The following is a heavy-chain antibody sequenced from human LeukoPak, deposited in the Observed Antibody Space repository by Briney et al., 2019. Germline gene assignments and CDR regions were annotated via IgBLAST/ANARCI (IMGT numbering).Heavy chain of an antibody. Sequence: SSETLSLTCAVYVGSFSGYHWNWIRQPPGKGPEWIGEINHSGSTNYNPSLKSRVTISVDTSKNQFSLKLSSVTAADTAVYYCARHGVRYFDWLPYFDYWGQGTLVTVSS. D-gene: IGHD3-9*01. J-gene: IGHJ4*02. V-gene: IGHV4-34*01. CDR3: ARHGVRYFDWLPYFDY. CDR2: INHSGST. CDR1: VGSFSGYH.